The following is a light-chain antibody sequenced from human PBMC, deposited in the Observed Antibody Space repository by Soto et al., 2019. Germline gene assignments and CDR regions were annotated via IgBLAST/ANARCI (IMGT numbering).Light chain of an antibody. Sequence: EIVMPQSPATLSVSPGERATLPCRASQSVSSNLAWYQQKPGQAPRLLIYGASTRATGIPARFSGSGSGTEFTLTISSLQSEDFAVYYCQQYNNWPPWTFGQGTKVDIK. V-gene: IGKV3-15*01. CDR3: QQYNNWPPWT. J-gene: IGKJ1*01. CDR2: GAS. CDR1: QSVSSN.